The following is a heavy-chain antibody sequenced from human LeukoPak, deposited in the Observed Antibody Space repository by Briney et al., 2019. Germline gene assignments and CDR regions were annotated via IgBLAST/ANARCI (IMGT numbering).Heavy chain of an antibody. CDR2: IYYSGNT. CDR1: GGSFSGYY. CDR3: ARVGEGSFDV. V-gene: IGHV4-59*01. D-gene: IGHD3-16*01. J-gene: IGHJ3*01. Sequence: SETLSLTCAVYGGSFSGYYWSWIRQSPGKGLEWIGYIYYSGNTNYNPSLKSRVTISVDTSKNQFSLKLSSVTAADTAVYCCARVGEGSFDVWGQGTMVTVSS.